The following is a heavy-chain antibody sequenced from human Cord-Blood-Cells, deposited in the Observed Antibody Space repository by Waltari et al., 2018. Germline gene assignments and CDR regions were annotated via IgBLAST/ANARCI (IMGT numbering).Heavy chain of an antibody. D-gene: IGHD6-6*01. CDR1: GGTFSTYA. Sequence: QVQLVQSGAEVKKPGSSVKVSCKAAGGTFSTYAISWVRQAPGQGLEWMGVIIPIFGTANYAQKFQGRVTITADESTSTAYMELSSLRSEDTAVYYCARDRSAARHWFDPWGQGTLVTVSS. J-gene: IGHJ5*02. CDR2: IIPIFGTA. CDR3: ARDRSAARHWFDP. V-gene: IGHV1-69*01.